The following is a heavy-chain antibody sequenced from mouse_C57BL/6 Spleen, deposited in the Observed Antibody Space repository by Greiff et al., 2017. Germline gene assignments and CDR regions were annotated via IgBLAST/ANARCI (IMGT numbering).Heavy chain of an antibody. V-gene: IGHV1-53*01. D-gene: IGHD2-4*01. J-gene: IGHJ1*03. CDR2: INPSNGGT. Sequence: VKLQQPGTELVKPGASVKLSCKASGYTFTSYWMHWVKQRPGQGLEWIGNINPSNGGTNYNEKFKSKATLTVDKSSSTAYMQLSSLTSEDSAVYYCAHYDYDGYWYFDVWGTGTTVTVSS. CDR3: AHYDYDGYWYFDV. CDR1: GYTFTSYW.